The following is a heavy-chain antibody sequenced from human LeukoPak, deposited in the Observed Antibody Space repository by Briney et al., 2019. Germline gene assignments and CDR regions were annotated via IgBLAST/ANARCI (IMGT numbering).Heavy chain of an antibody. Sequence: SETLSLTCTVSGGSISSGDYYWSWIRQPPGKGLEWIGYIYYSGSTYYNPSLKSRVTISVDTSKNQFSLKLSSVTAADTAVYYCARGRGLEITMVRGVHEYNWFDPWGQGTLVTVSS. CDR1: GGSISSGDYY. CDR3: ARGRGLEITMVRGVHEYNWFDP. J-gene: IGHJ5*02. D-gene: IGHD3-10*01. CDR2: IYYSGST. V-gene: IGHV4-30-4*01.